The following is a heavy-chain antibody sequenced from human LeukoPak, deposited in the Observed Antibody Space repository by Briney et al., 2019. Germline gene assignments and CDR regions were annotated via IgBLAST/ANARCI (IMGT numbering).Heavy chain of an antibody. V-gene: IGHV4-30-2*01. Sequence: SETLSLTCAVSGGSISSGGYSWSWIRQPPGKGLEWIGYIYHSGSTYYSPSLKSRVTISVDRSKNQFSLKLSSVTAADTAVYYCARGWEVYAPDYWGQGTLVTVSS. CDR3: ARGWEVYAPDY. CDR2: IYHSGST. CDR1: GGSISSGGYS. D-gene: IGHD5/OR15-5a*01. J-gene: IGHJ4*02.